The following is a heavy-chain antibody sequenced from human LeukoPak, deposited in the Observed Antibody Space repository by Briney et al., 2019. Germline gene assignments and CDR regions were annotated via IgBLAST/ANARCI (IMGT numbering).Heavy chain of an antibody. Sequence: ASVKVSCKASGYTFTGYYIHWVRQAPGQGLEWMGWINPDSGDTNYAQRFQGRATMTRDTSISTAYMEKRRLTSDDTAVYYCARGSYDSSDFEYLQHWGQGTLVTVSS. D-gene: IGHD3-22*01. J-gene: IGHJ1*01. V-gene: IGHV1-2*02. CDR2: INPDSGDT. CDR3: ARGSYDSSDFEYLQH. CDR1: GYTFTGYY.